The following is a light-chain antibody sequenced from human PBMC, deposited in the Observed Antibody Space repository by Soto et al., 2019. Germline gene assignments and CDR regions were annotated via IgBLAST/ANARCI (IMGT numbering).Light chain of an antibody. J-gene: IGKJ1*01. CDR1: QSISGW. CDR3: QQYKSYWT. CDR2: DAT. Sequence: DIQLTQSPSSLSASVGDRVTITCRASQSISGWLAWYQQKPGKAPKVLIYDATSLQSGVPSRFSGSGSGTEFTLTISSLQPDDFGTYYCQQYKSYWTFGQGTKVDIK. V-gene: IGKV1-5*01.